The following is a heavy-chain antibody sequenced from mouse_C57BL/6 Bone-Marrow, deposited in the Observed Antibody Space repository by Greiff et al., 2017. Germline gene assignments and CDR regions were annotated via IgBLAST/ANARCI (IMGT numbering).Heavy chain of an antibody. CDR1: GYTFTSYW. V-gene: IGHV1-72*01. CDR3: ARVTGTPYYYAMDY. Sequence: QVQLQQPGAELVKPGASVKLSCKASGYTFTSYWMHWVKQRPGRGLEWIGRIDPNSGGTKYNEKFKSKDTLTVDKPSSTAYMQLSSLTSEDSAVYYCARVTGTPYYYAMDYWGQGTSVTVSS. D-gene: IGHD4-1*01. J-gene: IGHJ4*01. CDR2: IDPNSGGT.